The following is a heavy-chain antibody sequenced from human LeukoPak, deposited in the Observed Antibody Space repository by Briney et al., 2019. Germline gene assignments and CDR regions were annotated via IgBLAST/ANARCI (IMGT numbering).Heavy chain of an antibody. Sequence: SETLSLTCTVSGGSISSYSYYWGWNRQAPGKGLEWIGSIYYAGNTYYSPSLKSRVTIFADTSKNQFSLKLSSVTAADTAVYYCATPGIAAAGTLNWGQGILVTVSS. CDR2: IYYAGNT. CDR1: GGSISSYSYY. V-gene: IGHV4-39*01. J-gene: IGHJ4*02. D-gene: IGHD6-13*01. CDR3: ATPGIAAAGTLN.